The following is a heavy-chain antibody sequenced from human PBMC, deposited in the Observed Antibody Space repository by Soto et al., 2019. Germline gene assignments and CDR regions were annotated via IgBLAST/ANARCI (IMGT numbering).Heavy chain of an antibody. CDR3: AKIPHSSSWYLDAFDI. J-gene: IGHJ3*02. CDR1: GFTFSSYA. V-gene: IGHV3-23*01. Sequence: EVQLLESGGGLVQPGGSLRLSCAASGFTFSSYAMSWVRQAPGKGLEWVSAISGSGGSTYYADSVKGRFTNSRDNSKNTLYLQMNRLRAEDTAVYYCAKIPHSSSWYLDAFDIWGQGTMVTVSS. D-gene: IGHD6-13*01. CDR2: ISGSGGST.